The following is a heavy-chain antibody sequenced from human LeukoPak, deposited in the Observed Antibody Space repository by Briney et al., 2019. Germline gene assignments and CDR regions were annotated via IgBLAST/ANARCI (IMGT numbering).Heavy chain of an antibody. Sequence: GGSLRLSCAASGFTFSSYSMNWVRQAPGKGLEWVSSISSSSSYIYYADSVKGRFTISRDNAKNSLYLQMNSLGAEDTAVYYCARDLDFAYYDFWSGYSPAKKYFDYWGQGTLVTVSS. V-gene: IGHV3-21*01. CDR3: ARDLDFAYYDFWSGYSPAKKYFDY. CDR2: ISSSSSYI. CDR1: GFTFSSYS. D-gene: IGHD3-3*01. J-gene: IGHJ4*02.